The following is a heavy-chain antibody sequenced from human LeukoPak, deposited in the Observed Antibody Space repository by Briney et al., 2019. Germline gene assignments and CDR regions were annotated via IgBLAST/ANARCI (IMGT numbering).Heavy chain of an antibody. CDR3: ARGWVTMIFDY. V-gene: IGHV4-39*07. CDR1: GGFISSSSYY. CDR2: IYYSGST. J-gene: IGHJ4*02. D-gene: IGHD3-22*01. Sequence: SETLSLTSTVSGGFISSSSYYWGWIRQPPGKGLEWIGSIYYSGSTYYNPSLKSRVTISVDTSKNQFSLKLSSVTAADTAVYYCARGWVTMIFDYWGQGTLVTVSS.